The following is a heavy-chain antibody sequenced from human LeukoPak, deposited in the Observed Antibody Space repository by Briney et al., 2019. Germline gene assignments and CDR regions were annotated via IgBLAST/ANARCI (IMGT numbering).Heavy chain of an antibody. CDR2: ISDSGGST. CDR3: AKDLSRAVAADWFDP. Sequence: QSGGSLRLSCAASGFTFSNYDMSWVRQAPGKGLEWVSSISDSGGSTYYADSVKGRFTISRDNSKNTLYLQMTNLRAADTAVYYCAKDLSRAVAADWFDPWDQGSLVIVSS. V-gene: IGHV3-23*01. CDR1: GFTFSNYD. J-gene: IGHJ5*02. D-gene: IGHD6-19*01.